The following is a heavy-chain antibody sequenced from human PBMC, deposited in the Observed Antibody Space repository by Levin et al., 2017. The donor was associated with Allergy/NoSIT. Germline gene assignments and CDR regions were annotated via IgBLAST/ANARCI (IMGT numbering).Heavy chain of an antibody. J-gene: IGHJ5*01. CDR1: GGSITSYY. CDR3: ASVIAVSGTLFDS. D-gene: IGHD6-19*01. Sequence: SETLSLTCTVSGGSITSYYWSWIRQPPGKGLEWIGYVYHIGTTNYNPSLKSRVTISVDKSKNQFSLKLTSVTAADTAVYYCASVIAVSGTLFDSWGQGTVVTVSS. CDR2: VYHIGTT. V-gene: IGHV4-59*01.